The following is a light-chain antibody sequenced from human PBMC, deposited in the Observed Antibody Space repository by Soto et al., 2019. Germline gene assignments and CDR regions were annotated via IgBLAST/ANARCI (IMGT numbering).Light chain of an antibody. CDR2: KVS. Sequence: DVVMTQSPLSLPATLGQPASISCRSSQSLVYGDGNTYLHWFQQRPGQSPRRLIYKVSNRDPGVPDRFSGSGSGTDFTLTISRLEPEDFAVYYCQQYGSSGTFGQGTKVEIK. CDR1: QSLVYGDGNTY. J-gene: IGKJ1*01. CDR3: QQYGSSGT. V-gene: IGKV2-30*01.